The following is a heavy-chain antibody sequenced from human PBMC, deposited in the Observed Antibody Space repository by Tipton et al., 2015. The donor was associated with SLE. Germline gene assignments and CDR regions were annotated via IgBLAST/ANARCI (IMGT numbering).Heavy chain of an antibody. CDR3: ARDPGYSSSS. J-gene: IGHJ5*02. D-gene: IGHD6-13*01. CDR2: IYYSGNT. V-gene: IGHV4-59*11. Sequence: TLSLTYTVSGGSNSRHYWSWIRQPPGKGLEWIGYIYYSGNTDYNPSLKSRVTISVDTSKNQFSLKLSSVTAADTAVYYCARDPGYSSSSWGQGTLVTVSS. CDR1: GGSNSRHY.